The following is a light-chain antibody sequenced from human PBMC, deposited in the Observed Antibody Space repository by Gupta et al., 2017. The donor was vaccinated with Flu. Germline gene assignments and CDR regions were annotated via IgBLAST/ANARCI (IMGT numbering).Light chain of an antibody. V-gene: IGKV3-11*01. J-gene: IGKJ3*01. CDR3: QKRGTWPPRFT. CDR1: QSVSSY. Sequence: EMVLTQSPATPSSLAGEGSTLSCRASQSVSSYLAWYQQKPGQPPRLLIYDASNRATARPAGFSGSGSGTDVSLPISSLVAEDYAVNYCQKRGTWPPRFTFGPGTKVDIK. CDR2: DAS.